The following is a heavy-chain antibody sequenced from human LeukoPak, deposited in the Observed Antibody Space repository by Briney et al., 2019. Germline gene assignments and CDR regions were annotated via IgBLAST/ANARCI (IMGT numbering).Heavy chain of an antibody. Sequence: GGSLKLSCAASGFTFSGAAMHWVRQASGKGLEWVGHIRSRSNSYATAYAASVKGRFTISRDDSKNTAYLQMNSLKTEDTAVYYCTKPGGAVSGTQFDYWGQGTLVTVSS. J-gene: IGHJ4*02. CDR3: TKPGGAVSGTQFDY. CDR2: IRSRSNSYAT. CDR1: GFTFSGAA. D-gene: IGHD6-19*01. V-gene: IGHV3-73*01.